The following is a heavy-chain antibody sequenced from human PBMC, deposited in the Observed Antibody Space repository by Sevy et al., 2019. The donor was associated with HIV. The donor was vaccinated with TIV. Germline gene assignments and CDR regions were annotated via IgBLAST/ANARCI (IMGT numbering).Heavy chain of an antibody. Sequence: SETLSLTCTVSGGSISSGDYYRSWIRQPPGKGLEWIGYIYYSGSTYYNPSLKSRVTISVDTSKNQFSLKLSSVTAADTAVYYCARVNYDSSGYYYEYFQHWGQGTLVTVSS. CDR3: ARVNYDSSGYYYEYFQH. J-gene: IGHJ1*01. CDR2: IYYSGST. V-gene: IGHV4-30-4*01. D-gene: IGHD3-22*01. CDR1: GGSISSGDYY.